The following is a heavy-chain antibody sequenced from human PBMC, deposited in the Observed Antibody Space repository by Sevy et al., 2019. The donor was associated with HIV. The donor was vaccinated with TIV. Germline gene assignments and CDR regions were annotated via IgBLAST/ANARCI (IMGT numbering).Heavy chain of an antibody. Sequence: ASVKVSCKASGYTFTGYYMHWVRQAPGQGLEWMGWINPNSGGTNYAQKFQVRVTMTRDTSISTAYMELSRLRSDDTAVYYCASVRADYGDYGGFDYWGQGTLVTVSS. D-gene: IGHD4-17*01. J-gene: IGHJ4*02. CDR2: INPNSGGT. CDR3: ASVRADYGDYGGFDY. V-gene: IGHV1-2*02. CDR1: GYTFTGYY.